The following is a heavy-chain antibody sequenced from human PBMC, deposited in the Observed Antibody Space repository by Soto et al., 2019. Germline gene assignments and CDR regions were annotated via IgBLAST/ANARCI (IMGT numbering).Heavy chain of an antibody. D-gene: IGHD3-16*01. CDR1: GFSLSSYA. Sequence: HPGGSLRLSCSASGFSLSSYAMHWVRQAPGKGLEYVSSISSDGGSTYYADSVKGRFTISRDNSKNMLYLQMSSLGVEDTAVYYCVKDRWVDYWGQGTLVTVSS. CDR2: ISSDGGST. J-gene: IGHJ4*02. V-gene: IGHV3-64D*06. CDR3: VKDRWVDY.